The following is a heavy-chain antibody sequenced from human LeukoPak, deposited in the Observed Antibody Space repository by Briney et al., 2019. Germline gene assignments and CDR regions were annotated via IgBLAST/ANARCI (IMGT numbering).Heavy chain of an antibody. CDR2: IHSSGST. CDR3: AREKDYYDSSGYLDWFDP. V-gene: IGHV4-4*07. D-gene: IGHD3-22*01. J-gene: IGHJ5*02. Sequence: SETLSLTCTVSGGFSSSYYWSWIRQPAGKGLEWIGRIHSSGSTNYNPSLKSRVTMSEDTSKNQFSLKLTSVTAADTAVYYCAREKDYYDSSGYLDWFDPWGQGTLVTVSS. CDR1: GGFSSSYY.